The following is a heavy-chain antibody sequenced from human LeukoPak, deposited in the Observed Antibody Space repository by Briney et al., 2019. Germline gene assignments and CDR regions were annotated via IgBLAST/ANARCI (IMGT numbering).Heavy chain of an antibody. CDR2: ISYDGSIK. D-gene: IGHD3-10*02. Sequence: GGSLRLSCAASGFTFSSYAMHWVRQAPGKGLEWMAVISYDGSIKYYADSVKGRFTISRDISKSTLSLQMNSLRAEDTALYYCARDLSNVPGQYWGQGTLVTVSS. J-gene: IGHJ4*02. CDR1: GFTFSSYA. V-gene: IGHV3-30-3*01. CDR3: ARDLSNVPGQY.